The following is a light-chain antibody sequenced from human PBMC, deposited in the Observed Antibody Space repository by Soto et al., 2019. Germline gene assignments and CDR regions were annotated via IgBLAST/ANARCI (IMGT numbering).Light chain of an antibody. V-gene: IGKV1-5*01. CDR3: QQYDNYPLT. J-gene: IGKJ4*01. CDR2: DAS. CDR1: QSVRSW. Sequence: DLQMTQSPSTLSASVGARVTITCRASQSVRSWLAWYQQKPGRAPNFLIYDASSLESGVPSRFSVTGSGTELTITLSNLQPDDGATYYGQQYDNYPLTFGGGTKVDIK.